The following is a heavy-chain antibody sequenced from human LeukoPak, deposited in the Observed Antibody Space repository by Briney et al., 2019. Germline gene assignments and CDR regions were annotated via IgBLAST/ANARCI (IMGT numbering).Heavy chain of an antibody. V-gene: IGHV3-30*18. D-gene: IGHD2-15*01. J-gene: IGHJ6*02. CDR2: ISYDGSKN. Sequence: GGSLRLSCAASGFTFDDYAMPWVRQAPGKGLVWVAVISYDGSKNYYGDSVKGRFTISRDNSKNTLYLQMNSLRAEDTAVYYCAKDVQSTPYYYYGMDVWGQGTTVTVSS. CDR3: AKDVQSTPYYYYGMDV. CDR1: GFTFDDYA.